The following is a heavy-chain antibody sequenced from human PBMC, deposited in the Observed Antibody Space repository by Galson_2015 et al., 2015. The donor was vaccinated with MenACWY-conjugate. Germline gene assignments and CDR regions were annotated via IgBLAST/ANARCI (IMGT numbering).Heavy chain of an antibody. V-gene: IGHV3-66*02. CDR3: ARDHGHDYGDYRTSPYYYGMDV. CDR2: IYSGGST. J-gene: IGHJ6*02. Sequence: SLRLSCAASGFTVSSNYMSWVRQAPGKGLEWVSVIYSGGSTYYADSVKGRFTISRDNSKNTLYLQMNSLRAEDTAVYYCARDHGHDYGDYRTSPYYYGMDVWGQGTTVTVSS. CDR1: GFTVSSNY. D-gene: IGHD4-17*01.